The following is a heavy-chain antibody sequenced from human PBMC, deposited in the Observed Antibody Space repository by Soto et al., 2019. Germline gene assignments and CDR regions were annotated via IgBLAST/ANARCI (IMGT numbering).Heavy chain of an antibody. CDR3: ARHTSREVAATFDD. V-gene: IGHV4-59*08. D-gene: IGHD2-15*01. Sequence: LSLTCTVSGGSIGSYYWSWIRQPPGKGLEWIGYIYYSGSTNYNPSLKSRVTISVDTSKNQFSLKLSSVTAADTAVYYCARHTSREVAATFDDWGQGALVTVSS. J-gene: IGHJ4*02. CDR2: IYYSGST. CDR1: GGSIGSYY.